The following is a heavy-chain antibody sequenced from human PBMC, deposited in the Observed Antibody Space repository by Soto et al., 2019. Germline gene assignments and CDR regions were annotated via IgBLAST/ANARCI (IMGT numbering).Heavy chain of an antibody. V-gene: IGHV1-69*13. CDR1: GGTFSSYA. CDR3: ARGPALRVATITYFDL. Sequence: GASVNVSCKSSGGTFSSYAISWVRQAPGQGLEWMGGIIPIFGTANYAQKFQGRVTITADESTSTAYMELSSLRSEDTAVYYCARGPALRVATITYFDLWGRGTLVTVSS. CDR2: IIPIFGTA. J-gene: IGHJ2*01. D-gene: IGHD5-12*01.